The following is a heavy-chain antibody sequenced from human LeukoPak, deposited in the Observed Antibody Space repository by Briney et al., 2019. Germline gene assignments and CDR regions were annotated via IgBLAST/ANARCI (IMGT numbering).Heavy chain of an antibody. Sequence: GRSLRPSCAASGFTFSSYAMDSVRQAPGKGLEWLAVISYEGSNKYYADSVKGRFTISRDNSKNTLYLQMNSLRAEDTAVYYCAAGSGWYFGAFGIWGQGTMVTVSS. D-gene: IGHD6-19*01. V-gene: IGHV3-30-3*01. CDR1: GFTFSSYA. CDR3: AAGSGWYFGAFGI. CDR2: ISYEGSNK. J-gene: IGHJ3*02.